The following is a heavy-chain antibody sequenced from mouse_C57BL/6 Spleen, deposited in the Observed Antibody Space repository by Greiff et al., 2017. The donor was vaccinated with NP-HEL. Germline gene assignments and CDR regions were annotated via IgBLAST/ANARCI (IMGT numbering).Heavy chain of an antibody. J-gene: IGHJ1*03. V-gene: IGHV5-17*01. Sequence: EVHLVESGGGLVKPGGSLKLSCAASGFTFSDYGMHWVRQAPEKGLEWVAYISSGSSTIYYADTVKGRFTISRDNAKNTLFLQMTSLRSEDTAMYYCARITTVVHFDVWGTGTTVTVSS. CDR2: ISSGSSTI. D-gene: IGHD1-1*01. CDR1: GFTFSDYG. CDR3: ARITTVVHFDV.